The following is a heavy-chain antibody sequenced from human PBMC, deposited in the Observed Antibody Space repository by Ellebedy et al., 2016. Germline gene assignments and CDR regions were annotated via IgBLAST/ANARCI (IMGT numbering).Heavy chain of an antibody. V-gene: IGHV3-33*06. Sequence: GGSLRLSXAASGFTFRRSGMHWVRQAPGKGLEWVAVMWYDGSSAYYADSVRGRFTISRDNARSILYLQINSLRAEDTAIYYCAKGRPRFDSGSYYNEGQIDSWGQGTLVSVSS. CDR2: MWYDGSSA. J-gene: IGHJ4*02. CDR3: AKGRPRFDSGSYYNEGQIDS. D-gene: IGHD3-10*01. CDR1: GFTFRRSG.